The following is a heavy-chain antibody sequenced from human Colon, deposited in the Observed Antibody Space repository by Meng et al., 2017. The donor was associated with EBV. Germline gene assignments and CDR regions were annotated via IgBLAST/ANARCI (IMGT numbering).Heavy chain of an antibody. J-gene: IGHJ4*02. CDR3: AKVRDISSDSSSYYDY. Sequence: VAWVKKPGASGKVSCKASGNTFTGYYLHWGRQAPGQGLEWMGWINPNSGGTNYAQKFQGRVTMTRDTSISTAYMELSRLRSDDTAIYYCAKVRDISSDSSSYYDYWGQGTLVTVSS. CDR1: GNTFTGYY. V-gene: IGHV1-2*02. D-gene: IGHD3-22*01. CDR2: INPNSGGT.